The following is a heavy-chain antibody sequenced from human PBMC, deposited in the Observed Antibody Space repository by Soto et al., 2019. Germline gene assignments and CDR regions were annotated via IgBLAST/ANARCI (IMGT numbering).Heavy chain of an antibody. CDR3: ARDTAGGYYYYGMDV. V-gene: IGHV3-33*01. CDR2: IWYDGSNK. D-gene: IGHD3-16*01. J-gene: IGHJ6*02. CDR1: GFTFSSYG. Sequence: GGSLRLSCAASGFTFSSYGMHWVRQAPGKGLEWVAVIWYDGSNKYYADSVKGRFTISRDNSKNTLYLQMNSLRAEDTAVYYCARDTAGGYYYYGMDVWGQGTTVTVSS.